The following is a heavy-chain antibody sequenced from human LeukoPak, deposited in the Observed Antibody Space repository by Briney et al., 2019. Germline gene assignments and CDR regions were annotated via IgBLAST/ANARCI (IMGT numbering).Heavy chain of an antibody. J-gene: IGHJ4*02. D-gene: IGHD4-23*01. V-gene: IGHV3-48*04. CDR3: ARISTAVDSPLDY. Sequence: PGGSLRLSCAASGFTFSSYAMSWVRQAPGKGLEWVSYISSSSSTIYYADSVKGRFTISRDNAKNSLYLQMNGLRAEDTAVYYCARISTAVDSPLDYWGQGTLVTVSS. CDR1: GFTFSSYA. CDR2: ISSSSSTI.